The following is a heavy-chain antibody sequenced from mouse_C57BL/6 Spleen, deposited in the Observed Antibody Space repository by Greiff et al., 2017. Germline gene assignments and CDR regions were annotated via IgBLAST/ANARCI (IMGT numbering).Heavy chain of an antibody. CDR3: ARSRITTVDWYFDV. J-gene: IGHJ1*03. Sequence: VQLQQSGPVLVKPGASVKMSCKASGYTFTDYYMNWVKQSNGKSLAWIGVINPYNGGTSYNQKFKGKATLTVDKSSSTAYMELNSLTSEDSAVYYCARSRITTVDWYFDVWGTGTTVTVSS. V-gene: IGHV1-19*01. D-gene: IGHD1-1*01. CDR2: INPYNGGT. CDR1: GYTFTDYY.